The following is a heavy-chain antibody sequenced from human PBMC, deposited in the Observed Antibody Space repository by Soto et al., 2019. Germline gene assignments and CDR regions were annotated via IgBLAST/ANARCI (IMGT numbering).Heavy chain of an antibody. CDR1: GFAFNNYA. CDR3: AKFCSSAWSNHYYFDY. V-gene: IGHV3-23*01. D-gene: IGHD3-10*02. J-gene: IGHJ4*02. CDR2: ITGSGSDT. Sequence: HPGGSLRLSCAASGFAFNNYAMGWVRQAPGKGLEWVSAITGSGSDTYYLDSVKGRFTISRDNSKNTLFLQVNSLRAEDTAIYYCAKFCSSAWSNHYYFDYWCQGTLVTVSS.